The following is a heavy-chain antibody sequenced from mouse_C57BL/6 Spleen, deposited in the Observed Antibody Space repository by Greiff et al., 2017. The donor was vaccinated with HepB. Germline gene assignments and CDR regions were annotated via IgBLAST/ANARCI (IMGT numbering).Heavy chain of an antibody. CDR1: GFTFSSYA. V-gene: IGHV5S21*01. Sequence: EVMLVESGEGLVKPGGSLKLSCAASGFTFSSYAMSWVRQTPEKRLEWVAYISSGGDYIYYADTVKGRFTISRDNARNTLYLQMSSLKSEDTAMYYCTRGGYSGDAYWGQGTLVTVSA. J-gene: IGHJ3*01. CDR3: TRGGYSGDAY. CDR2: ISSGGDYI. D-gene: IGHD2-3*01.